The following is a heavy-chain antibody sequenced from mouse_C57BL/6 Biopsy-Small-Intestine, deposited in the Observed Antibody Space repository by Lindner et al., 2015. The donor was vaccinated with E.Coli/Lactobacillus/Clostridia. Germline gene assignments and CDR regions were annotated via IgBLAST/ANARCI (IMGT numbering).Heavy chain of an antibody. CDR1: EAPPAAML. D-gene: IGHD1-1*02. CDR2: HPCFGTP. V-gene: IGHV1-81*01. J-gene: IGHJ4*01. Sequence: SVKVVLQGVLEAPPAAMLSAGCDRPLDKGLSGWRDHPCFGTPNYAQKFQGRVTITADDSTSTAYMELSSLRSEDTAVYYCARDIVSGVWFGESSGWYWGQGTQVTVSS. CDR3: ARDIVSGVWFGESSGWY.